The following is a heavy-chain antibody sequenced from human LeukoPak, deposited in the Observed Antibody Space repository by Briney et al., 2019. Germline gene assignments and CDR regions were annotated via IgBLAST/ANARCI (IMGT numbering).Heavy chain of an antibody. J-gene: IGHJ4*01. Sequence: PGRSLRLSCAASGFIFSHYGMHWVRQAPGKGLEWVAVIWSDGSNRFYAGSVKGRFTISRDNSQNTVFLQMNSLRVEDTAMYYCARDAQRGFDYSNSLEYWSHGTLVTVSS. D-gene: IGHD4-11*01. V-gene: IGHV3-33*01. CDR2: IWSDGSNR. CDR3: ARDAQRGFDYSNSLEY. CDR1: GFIFSHYG.